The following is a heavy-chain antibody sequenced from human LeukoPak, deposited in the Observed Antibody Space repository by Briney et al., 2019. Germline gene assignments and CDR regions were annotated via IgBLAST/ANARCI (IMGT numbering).Heavy chain of an antibody. V-gene: IGHV3-30-3*01. D-gene: IGHD2-21*02. CDR3: AKGGGDAGYIVRHGMDV. CDR1: GFTFSSYA. CDR2: ISYDGSNK. J-gene: IGHJ6*02. Sequence: GGSLRLSCAASGFTFSSYAMHWVRQAPGKGLEWVAVISYDGSNKYYADSVKGRFTISRDNSKNTLYLQMNSLRAEDTAVYYCAKGGGDAGYIVRHGMDVWGQGTTVTVSS.